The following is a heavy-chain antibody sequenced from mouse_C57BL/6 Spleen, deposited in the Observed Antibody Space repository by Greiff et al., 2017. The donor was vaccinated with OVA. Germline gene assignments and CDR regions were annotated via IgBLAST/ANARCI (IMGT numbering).Heavy chain of an antibody. Sequence: VQLQQPGAELVRPGSSVKLSCKASGYTFTSYWMHWVKQRPIQGLEWIGNIDPSDSETHYNQKFKDKATLTVDKSSSTAYMQLSSLTSEDSAVYYCATEDYYGSSPAWFAYWGQGTLVTVSA. CDR1: GYTFTSYW. CDR3: ATEDYYGSSPAWFAY. CDR2: IDPSDSET. J-gene: IGHJ3*01. V-gene: IGHV1-52*01. D-gene: IGHD1-1*01.